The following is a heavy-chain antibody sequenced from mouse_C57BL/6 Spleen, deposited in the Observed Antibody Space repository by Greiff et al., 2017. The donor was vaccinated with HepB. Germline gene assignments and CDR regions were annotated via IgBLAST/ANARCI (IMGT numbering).Heavy chain of an antibody. V-gene: IGHV1-52*01. CDR1: GYTFTSYW. CDR2: IDPSDSET. Sequence: QVQLKQPGAELVRPGSSVKLSCKASGYTFTSYWMHWVKQRPIQGLEWIGNIDPSDSETHYNQKFKDKATLTVDKSSSTAYMQLSSLTSEDSAVYYCASGNYDGSHWGQGTTLTVSS. D-gene: IGHD1-1*01. J-gene: IGHJ2*01. CDR3: ASGNYDGSH.